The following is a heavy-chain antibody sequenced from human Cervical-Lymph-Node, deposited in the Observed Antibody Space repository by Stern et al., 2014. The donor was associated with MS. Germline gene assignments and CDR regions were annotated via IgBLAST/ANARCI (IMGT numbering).Heavy chain of an antibody. CDR3: ARAGVD. J-gene: IGHJ4*02. CDR1: GGSISSYY. V-gene: IGHV4-59*01. CDR2: IYYSGST. D-gene: IGHD3-10*01. Sequence: VQLVESGPGLVKPSETLSLTCTVSGGSISSYYWSWIRQPPGKGLEWIGYIYYSGSTNYNPSLKSRVTISVDTSKNQFSLKLSSVTAADTAVYYYARAGVDWGQGTLVTVSS.